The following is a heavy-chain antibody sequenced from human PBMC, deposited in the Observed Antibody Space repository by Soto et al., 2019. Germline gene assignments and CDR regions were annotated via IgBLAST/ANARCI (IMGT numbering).Heavy chain of an antibody. CDR2: IHAANDDT. D-gene: IGHD6-13*01. Sequence: AALKVACNTSGYTFTSYCIDWLRQTPGQRLEWMGWIHAANDDTKHSTTSQGSSTTTRDKSANTAYMEMSSMRYEDKTVYYCVRRHVSANGIDWFDPWGQGTQVTVSS. CDR1: GYTFTSYC. V-gene: IGHV1-3*01. J-gene: IGHJ5*02. CDR3: VRRHVSANGIDWFDP.